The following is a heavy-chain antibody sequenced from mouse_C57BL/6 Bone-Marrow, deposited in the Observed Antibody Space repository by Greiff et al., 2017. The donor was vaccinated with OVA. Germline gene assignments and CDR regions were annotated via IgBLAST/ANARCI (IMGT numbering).Heavy chain of an antibody. CDR1: GYAFTNYL. Sequence: QVQLKQSGAELVRPGTSVKVSCKASGYAFTNYLIEWVKQRPGQGLEWIGVINPGSGGTNYNEKFKGKATLTADKSSSTAYMQLSSLTSEDSAVYFWAREGYGSSYRAWFAYWGQGTLVTVSA. V-gene: IGHV1-54*01. CDR3: AREGYGSSYRAWFAY. CDR2: INPGSGGT. D-gene: IGHD1-1*01. J-gene: IGHJ3*01.